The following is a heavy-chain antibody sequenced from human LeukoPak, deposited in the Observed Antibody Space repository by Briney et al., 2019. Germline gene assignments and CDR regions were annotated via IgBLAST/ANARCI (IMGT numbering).Heavy chain of an antibody. CDR1: GGSISSGSYY. V-gene: IGHV4-61*02. CDR2: IYSSGST. Sequence: SSETLSLTCSVSGGSISSGSYYWSWIRQPAGKGLEWIGRIYSSGSTNYNPSLKSRVTISVDTSKNQFSLKLSSVTAADTAVYYCARNVLLWFGESQEWFDPWGQGTLVTVSS. J-gene: IGHJ5*02. D-gene: IGHD3-10*01. CDR3: ARNVLLWFGESQEWFDP.